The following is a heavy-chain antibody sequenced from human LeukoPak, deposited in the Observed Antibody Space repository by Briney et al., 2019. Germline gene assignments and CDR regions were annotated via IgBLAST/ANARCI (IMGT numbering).Heavy chain of an antibody. V-gene: IGHV1-69*04. CDR3: ARLQNSGYEY. J-gene: IGHJ4*02. CDR1: GGTFSSYA. CDR2: IIPILGIA. Sequence: SVKVSCKASGGTFSSYAISWVRQAPGQGLEWMGRIIPILGIANYAQKFQGRVTITADKSTSTAHMELSSLRPEDTAVYYCARLQNSGYEYWGQGTLVTVSS. D-gene: IGHD5-12*01.